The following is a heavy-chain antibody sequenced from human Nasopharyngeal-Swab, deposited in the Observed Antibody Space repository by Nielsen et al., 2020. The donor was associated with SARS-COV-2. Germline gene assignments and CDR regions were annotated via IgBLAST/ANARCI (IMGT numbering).Heavy chain of an antibody. V-gene: IGHV3-33*01. J-gene: IGHJ3*02. CDR3: AREGHGNYYDSSGYYPDAFDI. Sequence: GGSLRLSCAASGFTFSSYGMHWVRKAQGKGLEWVPVIWYDGSNKSYEDSVKGRFTISRDNSKNTLYLQMNSLRAEDTAVYYCAREGHGNYYDSSGYYPDAFDIWGQGTMVTVSS. CDR2: IWYDGSNK. D-gene: IGHD3-22*01. CDR1: GFTFSSYG.